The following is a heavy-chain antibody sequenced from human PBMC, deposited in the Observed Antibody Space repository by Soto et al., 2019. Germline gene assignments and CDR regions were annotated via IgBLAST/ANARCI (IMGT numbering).Heavy chain of an antibody. Sequence: PSETLSLTCTVSGGSISSGGYYWSWIRQHPGKGLEWIGYIYYSGSTYYNPSLKSRVTISVDTSKNQFSLKLTSVTAADTAVYYCARIAQMATGLFDYWGRGTLVTVSS. CDR3: ARIAQMATGLFDY. D-gene: IGHD5-12*01. CDR2: IYYSGST. CDR1: GGSISSGGYY. J-gene: IGHJ4*02. V-gene: IGHV4-31*03.